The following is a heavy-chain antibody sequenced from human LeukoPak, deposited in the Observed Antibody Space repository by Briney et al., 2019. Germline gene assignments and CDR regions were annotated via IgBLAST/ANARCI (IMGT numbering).Heavy chain of an antibody. Sequence: SETLSLTCTVSGGSISSGGYYWSWIRQHPGKGLEWIGYIYYSGSTCYNPSLKSRVTISVDTSKNQFSLKLSSVTAADTAVYYCARGYCSGGSCYSFGDAFDIWGQGTMVTVSS. CDR3: ARGYCSGGSCYSFGDAFDI. CDR1: GGSISSGGYY. J-gene: IGHJ3*02. D-gene: IGHD2-15*01. CDR2: IYYSGST. V-gene: IGHV4-31*03.